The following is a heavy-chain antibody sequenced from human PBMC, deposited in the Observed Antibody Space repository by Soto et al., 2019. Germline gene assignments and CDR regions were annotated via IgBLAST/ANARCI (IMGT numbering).Heavy chain of an antibody. Sequence: EVQLVESGGGLVQPGGSLTLSCAPSGLSIVDYWMSWVRQAPGKGLERVAKVKKHGSATHYVESVKGRFTISRHNAKNSVYLEMISLRAEDTAVFYCANELPESDGIDLWGKGTAVTVS. CDR2: VKKHGSAT. V-gene: IGHV3-7*01. D-gene: IGHD2-2*01. J-gene: IGHJ6*03. CDR3: ANELPESDGIDL. CDR1: GLSIVDYW.